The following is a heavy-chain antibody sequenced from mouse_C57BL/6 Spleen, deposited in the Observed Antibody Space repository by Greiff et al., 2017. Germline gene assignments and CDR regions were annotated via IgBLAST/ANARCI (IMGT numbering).Heavy chain of an antibody. CDR2: IYPSDGST. CDR1: GYTFTSYG. J-gene: IGHJ2*01. D-gene: IGHD2-1*01. Sequence: VQLHQSGPELVKPGASVKLSCKASGYTFTSYGINWVKQRPGQGLEWIGWIYPSDGSTKYNEKFKGKATVTVDTSSSTAYMELHSLTSEDSAVYFGARYYGNYVKDYWGQGTTLTVSS. V-gene: IGHV1-85*01. CDR3: ARYYGNYVKDY.